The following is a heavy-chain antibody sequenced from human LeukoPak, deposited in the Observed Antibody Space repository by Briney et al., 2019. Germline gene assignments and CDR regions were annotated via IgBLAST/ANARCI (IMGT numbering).Heavy chain of an antibody. J-gene: IGHJ6*02. CDR1: GYTFTSYD. Sequence: ASVKVSCKASGYTFTSYDINWVRQATGQGLEWMGWMNPSSGNTGYAQKFQGRVTMTRNTSISTAYMELSSLRSEDTAVYYCARGRIVVVPATPDSRRVYYYYYGMDVWGQGTTVTVSS. CDR3: ARGRIVVVPATPDSRRVYYYYYGMDV. V-gene: IGHV1-8*01. D-gene: IGHD2-2*01. CDR2: MNPSSGNT.